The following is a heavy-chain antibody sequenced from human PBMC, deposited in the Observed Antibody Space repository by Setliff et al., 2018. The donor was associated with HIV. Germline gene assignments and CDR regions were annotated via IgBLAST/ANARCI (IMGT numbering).Heavy chain of an antibody. Sequence: SETLSLTCAVSDYSISSGYYWGWIRQPPGKGLEWIGGIYHSGSTYYNPSLKSRVTISVDTSKNHFSLKLSSVTAADTAVYYCARLNNGAHYFYFDYWGQGTRVTVPQ. D-gene: IGHD1-20*01. V-gene: IGHV4-38-2*01. CDR3: ARLNNGAHYFYFDY. J-gene: IGHJ4*02. CDR1: DYSISSGYY. CDR2: IYHSGST.